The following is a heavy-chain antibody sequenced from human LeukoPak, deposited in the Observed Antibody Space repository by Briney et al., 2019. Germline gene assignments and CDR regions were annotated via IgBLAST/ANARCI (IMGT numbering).Heavy chain of an antibody. Sequence: GESLKISCKGSGYSFTSYWIGWVRQMPGKGLEWMGIVYPGDSDTRYSPSFQGQVTISADKSISTAYLQWSSLKASDTAMYYCARAGLLLGNWFDPWGQGTLVTVSS. CDR2: VYPGDSDT. CDR1: GYSFTSYW. D-gene: IGHD2-15*01. CDR3: ARAGLLLGNWFDP. V-gene: IGHV5-51*01. J-gene: IGHJ5*02.